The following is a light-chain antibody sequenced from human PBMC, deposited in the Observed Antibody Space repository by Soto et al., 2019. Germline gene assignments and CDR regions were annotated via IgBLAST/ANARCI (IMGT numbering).Light chain of an antibody. CDR2: WAS. CDR3: QQYYSTPT. V-gene: IGKV4-1*01. Sequence: DIVMTQSPDSLAVSLGERDTINCRSNQSVLYSSNNKNYLAWYQQKPGQPPKLLIYWASTRESGVPDRFSGSGSGTDFTLTIAGLQAEDVAVYYCQQYYSTPTFGQGTKVEIK. J-gene: IGKJ1*01. CDR1: QSVLYSSNNKNY.